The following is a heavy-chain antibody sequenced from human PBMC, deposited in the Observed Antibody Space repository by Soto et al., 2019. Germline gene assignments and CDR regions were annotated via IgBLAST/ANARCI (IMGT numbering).Heavy chain of an antibody. D-gene: IGHD3-22*01. CDR1: GGSISSSHG. CDR3: TTDPVTMIVVVPSSG. CDR2: IYHSGST. Sequence: SETLSLSCAVSGGSISSSHGWGWCRQPPGKGLEWIGEIYHSGSTNYNPSLKSRVTISVDKSKNQFSLKLSSVTAADTAVYYCTTDPVTMIVVVPSSGWGQGTLVT. V-gene: IGHV4-4*02. J-gene: IGHJ4*02.